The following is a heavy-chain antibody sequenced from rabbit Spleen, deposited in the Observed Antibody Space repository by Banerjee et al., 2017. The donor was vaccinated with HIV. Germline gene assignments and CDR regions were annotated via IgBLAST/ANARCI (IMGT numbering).Heavy chain of an antibody. CDR1: GFSFSGSYW. V-gene: IGHV1S45*01. Sequence: EESGGDLVQPEGSLTLTCTASGFSFSGSYWICWVRRAPGKGLEWIACINAVTGKAVYASWAKGRFTFSKTSSTTVTLQVTSLTAADTATYFCARWGIDSGYGSSYLWGPGTLVTVS. CDR2: INAVTGKA. CDR3: ARWGIDSGYGSSYL. D-gene: IGHD1-1*01. J-gene: IGHJ4*01.